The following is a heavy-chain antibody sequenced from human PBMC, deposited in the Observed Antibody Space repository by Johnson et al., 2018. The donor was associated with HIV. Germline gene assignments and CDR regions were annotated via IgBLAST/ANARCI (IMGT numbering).Heavy chain of an antibody. J-gene: IGHJ3*02. D-gene: IGHD2-15*01. V-gene: IGHV3-66*01. Sequence: VYLVESGGGLVQPGGSLRLSCLASGFTFSDYYMSWIRQAPGKGLEWVSVIYSGGSTKYADSVRGRFTISRDDSKNAAYLQMSSLKAEDTAMYYCAKFVGYCSGGGCYTPGDIWGQGTMVTVSS. CDR1: GFTFSDYY. CDR2: IYSGGST. CDR3: AKFVGYCSGGGCYTPGDI.